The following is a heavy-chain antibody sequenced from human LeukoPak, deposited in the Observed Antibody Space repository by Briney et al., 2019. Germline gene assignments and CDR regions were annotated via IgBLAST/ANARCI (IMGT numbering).Heavy chain of an antibody. CDR1: GSTFDESA. D-gene: IGHD3-22*01. CDR2: IRSKAYGGTT. V-gene: IGHV3-49*04. CDR3: ARRYDSSGYYITPLDH. J-gene: IGHJ4*02. Sequence: GGSLILSCTTSGSTFDESALNWVRQAPGKELEWVGFIRSKAYGGTTGYAASVKDRFTISRDDSKSIAYLQMSSLKTEDTAVYYCARRYDSSGYYITPLDHWGQGTLVTVSS.